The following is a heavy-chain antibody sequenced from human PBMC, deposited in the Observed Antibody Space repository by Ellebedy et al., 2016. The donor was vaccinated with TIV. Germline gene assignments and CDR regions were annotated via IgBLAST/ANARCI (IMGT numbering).Heavy chain of an antibody. CDR1: GFTFSSYA. V-gene: IGHV3-30-3*01. D-gene: IGHD6-19*01. Sequence: GGSLRLSCAASGFTFSSYAMHWVRQAPGKGLEWVAIISHDGSNKYYADSVKGRFTISRDNSKNTLYLQMNSLRAEDTAVYYCARDSRWLESYYYYGMDVWGQGTTVTVSS. J-gene: IGHJ6*02. CDR3: ARDSRWLESYYYYGMDV. CDR2: ISHDGSNK.